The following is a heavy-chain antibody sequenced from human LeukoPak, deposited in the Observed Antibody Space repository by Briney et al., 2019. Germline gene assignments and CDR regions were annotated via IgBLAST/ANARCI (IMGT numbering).Heavy chain of an antibody. J-gene: IGHJ3*02. CDR2: ISGSGGST. D-gene: IGHD3-22*01. CDR1: GFTFSSYA. CDR3: ARDGDSSGYYAAFDI. V-gene: IGHV3-23*01. Sequence: GGSLRLSCAASGFTFSSYAMSWVRQAPGKGLEWVSAISGSGGSTYYADSVKGRFTISRDNSKNTLYLQMNSLRDEDTAVYYCARDGDSSGYYAAFDIWGQGTMVTVSS.